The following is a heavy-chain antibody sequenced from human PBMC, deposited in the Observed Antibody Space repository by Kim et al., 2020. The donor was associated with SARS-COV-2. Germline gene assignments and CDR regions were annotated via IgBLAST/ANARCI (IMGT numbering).Heavy chain of an antibody. CDR3: ATSVVPAAEEDLYYYYGMDV. J-gene: IGHJ6*02. CDR2: ISGSGGST. Sequence: GGSLRLSCAASGFTFSSYAMSWVRQAPGKGLEWVSAISGSGGSTYYADSVKGRFTISRDNSKNTLYLQMNSLRAEDTAVYYCATSVVPAAEEDLYYYYGMDVWGQGTTVTVSS. CDR1: GFTFSSYA. V-gene: IGHV3-23*01. D-gene: IGHD2-2*01.